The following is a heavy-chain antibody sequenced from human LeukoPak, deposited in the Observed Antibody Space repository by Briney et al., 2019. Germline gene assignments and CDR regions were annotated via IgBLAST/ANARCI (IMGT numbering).Heavy chain of an antibody. CDR3: VRDPDYYGMDV. J-gene: IGHJ6*02. CDR1: GGSVSSGGYY. Sequence: SQTLSLTCTVSGGSVSSGGYYWSWIRQHPGKGLEWIGYIYYSGSTYYNPSLKSRVTISVDTSKNQFSLKLSSVTAADTAVYYCVRDPDYYGMDVWGQGTTVTVSS. CDR2: IYYSGST. V-gene: IGHV4-31*03.